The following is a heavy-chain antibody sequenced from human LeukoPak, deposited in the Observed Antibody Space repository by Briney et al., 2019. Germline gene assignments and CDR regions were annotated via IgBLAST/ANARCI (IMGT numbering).Heavy chain of an antibody. CDR3: ARDRNYYGSGSYYMDY. CDR2: IRSRDTTI. D-gene: IGHD3-10*01. CDR1: GFTFSDYY. V-gene: IGHV3-11*01. Sequence: GGSLRLSCAASGFTFSDYYMSWIRQAPGKGLEWVSYIRSRDTTIYYADSVKGRFTISRDNAKNSLYLQVNSLRAEDTAVYYCARDRNYYGSGSYYMDYWGQGTLVTVSS. J-gene: IGHJ4*02.